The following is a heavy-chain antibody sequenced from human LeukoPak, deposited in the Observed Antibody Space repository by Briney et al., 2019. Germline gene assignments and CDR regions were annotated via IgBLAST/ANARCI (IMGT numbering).Heavy chain of an antibody. J-gene: IGHJ4*02. Sequence: SETLSLTCTVSGGSISSGGYYWSWIRQHPGKGLEWIGYIYYSGSTYYNPSLKSRVTISVDTSKNQFSLKLSSVTAADTAVYYCARGRWHPSVRVDYWGQGTLVTVSS. V-gene: IGHV4-31*03. CDR1: GGSISSGGYY. D-gene: IGHD6-13*01. CDR3: ARGRWHPSVRVDY. CDR2: IYYSGST.